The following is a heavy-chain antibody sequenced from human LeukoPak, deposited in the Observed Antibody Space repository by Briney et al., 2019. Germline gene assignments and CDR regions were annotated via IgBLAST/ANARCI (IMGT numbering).Heavy chain of an antibody. V-gene: IGHV1-46*01. D-gene: IGHD6-19*01. CDR1: GYSFTSYY. J-gene: IGHJ3*02. CDR3: ARERAVLDAFDI. CDR2: LNPSGGTT. Sequence: GASVKVSCNASGYSFTSYYMHWVLQAPEQWLDWMGLLNPSGGTTSYAQKFQGRVTMTRDTSTSTGYMELSSLRSEDTAVYYCARERAVLDAFDIWGQGTMGTVSS.